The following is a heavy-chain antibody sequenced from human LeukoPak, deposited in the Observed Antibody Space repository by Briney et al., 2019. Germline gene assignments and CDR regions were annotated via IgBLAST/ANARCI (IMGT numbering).Heavy chain of an antibody. CDR1: GDSISSGSDYY. V-gene: IGHV4-61*02. D-gene: IGHD1-1*01. J-gene: IGHJ4*02. CDR3: ARDRGTWNDDGFDY. Sequence: PSQTLSLTCTVSGDSISSGSDYYWSWIRQPAGKGLEWIGRVFATGITDYNPSLKTRVTISVDTSKNQFFLRLDSVTAADTAVYYCARDRGTWNDDGFDYWGQGTLVTVSS. CDR2: VFATGIT.